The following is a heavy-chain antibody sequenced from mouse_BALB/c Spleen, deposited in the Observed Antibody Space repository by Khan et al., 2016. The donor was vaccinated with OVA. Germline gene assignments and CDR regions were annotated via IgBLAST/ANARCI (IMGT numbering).Heavy chain of an antibody. CDR2: IGSGGST. J-gene: IGHJ2*02. CDR1: GFTFSRYP. V-gene: IGHV5-6-5*01. Sequence: EVELVESGGGLVKPGGSLKLSCAASGFTFSRYPMSWVRQTPEKRLERVASIGSGGSTYHPDSVKGRFTISRDNARNILFLQMSSTRYEDTAMYFCARVNGSGGVDYWGQGTSLTVSS. D-gene: IGHD1-1*01. CDR3: ARVNGSGGVDY.